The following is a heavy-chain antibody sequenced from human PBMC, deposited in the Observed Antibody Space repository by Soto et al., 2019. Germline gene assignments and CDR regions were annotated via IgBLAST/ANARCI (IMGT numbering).Heavy chain of an antibody. CDR2: SSNDGDRT. D-gene: IGHD6-19*01. Sequence: PGGSLRLSCAVSGFTFSDHAMTWVRQAPGKGLEWVSTSSNDGDRTFYADSVKGRFTVSRDRSNNTLYLQMNRLRTEDTAVYFCARPPLYSTGGYFDTWGQGTLVTVSS. J-gene: IGHJ4*02. V-gene: IGHV3-23*01. CDR3: ARPPLYSTGGYFDT. CDR1: GFTFSDHA.